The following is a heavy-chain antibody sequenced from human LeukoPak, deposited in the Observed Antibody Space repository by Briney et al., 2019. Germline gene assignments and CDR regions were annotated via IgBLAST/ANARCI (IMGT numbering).Heavy chain of an antibody. J-gene: IGHJ4*02. CDR1: GFTFSSYA. CDR3: AKEYGSGSYLIPYYFDY. D-gene: IGHD3-10*01. Sequence: GGSLRLSCAASGFTFSSYAVSWVRQAPGKGLEWVSAISGSGGSTYYADSVKGRFTISRDNSKNTLYLQMNSLRAEDTAVYYCAKEYGSGSYLIPYYFDYWGQGTLVTVSS. CDR2: ISGSGGST. V-gene: IGHV3-23*01.